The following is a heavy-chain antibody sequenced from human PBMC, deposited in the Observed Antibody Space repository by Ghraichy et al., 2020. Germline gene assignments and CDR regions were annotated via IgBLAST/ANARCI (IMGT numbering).Heavy chain of an antibody. CDR1: GGSISSGDYS. CDR3: ARAPYDDDGFYDDAFDI. V-gene: IGHV4-30-2*01. J-gene: IGHJ3*02. Sequence: SETLSLTCAVSGGSISSGDYSWSWIRQPPGKGLEWIGYIYHSGSTYYNPSLKSRVTISADRSKNQISLKLSSVTAADTAVYYCARAPYDDDGFYDDAFDICGQGTMVTVSS. D-gene: IGHD3-22*01. CDR2: IYHSGST.